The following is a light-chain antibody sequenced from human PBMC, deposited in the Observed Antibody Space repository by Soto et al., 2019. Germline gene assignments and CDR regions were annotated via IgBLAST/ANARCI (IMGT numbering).Light chain of an antibody. CDR2: DVS. J-gene: IGLJ1*01. CDR3: RSYTSSSDNYV. Sequence: QSALTQPASVSGSPGQSITISCTGTSSDVGGYNYVSWYQQHPGKAPKLMIYDVSNRPSGVSNRFSGSKSGNTASLTISGLQAEDEADYYCRSYTSSSDNYVFGTGTKLTVL. CDR1: SSDVGGYNY. V-gene: IGLV2-14*01.